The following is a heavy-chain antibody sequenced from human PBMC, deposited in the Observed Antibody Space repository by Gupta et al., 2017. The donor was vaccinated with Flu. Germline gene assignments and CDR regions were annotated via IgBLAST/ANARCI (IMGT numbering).Heavy chain of an antibody. D-gene: IGHD1-1*01. Sequence: QVQLVESGGGVVQPGTSLTLNCTASEFAFKFDPFHWVRQAPGKGLEWLALISYDGAKQYYADSVKGRVTISRDSSLNTVYLQMNSLRSEDSAVYYCARGDRDWNGAFYYNYMDVWGIGTTVTVSS. CDR2: ISYDGAKQ. CDR1: EFAFKFDP. CDR3: ARGDRDWNGAFYYNYMDV. J-gene: IGHJ6*03. V-gene: IGHV3-30-3*01.